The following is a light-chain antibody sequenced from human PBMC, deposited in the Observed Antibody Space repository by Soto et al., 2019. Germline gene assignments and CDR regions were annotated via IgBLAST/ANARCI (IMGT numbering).Light chain of an antibody. V-gene: IGLV2-8*01. CDR3: SSYAGSNNPDVV. J-gene: IGLJ2*01. CDR1: SSDVGGYNY. Sequence: QSALTQPPSASGSPGQSVTISCTGTSSDVGGYNYVSWYQQHPGKAPKVMIYEVNKRPSGFPDRFSGSKSGNTASLTVSGLQAEDEADYYCSSYAGSNNPDVVFGGGTKLTVL. CDR2: EVN.